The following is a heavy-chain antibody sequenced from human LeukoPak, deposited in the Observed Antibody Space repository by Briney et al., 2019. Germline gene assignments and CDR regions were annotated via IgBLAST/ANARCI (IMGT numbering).Heavy chain of an antibody. CDR3: ARVGIVATSDY. CDR2: INTNTGNP. D-gene: IGHD5-12*01. Sequence: ASVKVSCKASGYTFTSYAMNWVRQAPGQGLERMGWINTNTGNPTYAQGFTGRFVFSLDTSVSTAYLQISSLKAEDPAVYYCARVGIVATSDYWGQGTLVTVSS. CDR1: GYTFTSYA. J-gene: IGHJ4*02. V-gene: IGHV7-4-1*02.